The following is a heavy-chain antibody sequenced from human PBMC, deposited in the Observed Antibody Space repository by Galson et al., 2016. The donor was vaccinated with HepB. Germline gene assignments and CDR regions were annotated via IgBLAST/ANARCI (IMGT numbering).Heavy chain of an antibody. J-gene: IGHJ6*02. Sequence: SLRLSCAASGFTFSTYGIHWVRQAPGKGLEWVAVISYDGSTKFYADSVKDRFFISRDNHKNTVYLQMNSLRTEDTAVYYCAKMFDIVVLPTAIADFYGLDVWGQGTTVTVSS. V-gene: IGHV3-30*18. CDR2: ISYDGSTK. CDR1: GFTFSTYG. D-gene: IGHD2-2*01. CDR3: AKMFDIVVLPTAIADFYGLDV.